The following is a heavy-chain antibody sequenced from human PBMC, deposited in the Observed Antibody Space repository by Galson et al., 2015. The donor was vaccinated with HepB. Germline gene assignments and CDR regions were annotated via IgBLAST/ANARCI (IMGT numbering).Heavy chain of an antibody. D-gene: IGHD5-18*01. CDR2: IYYSGST. V-gene: IGHV4-39*07. J-gene: IGHJ4*02. CDR1: GGSISSSSYY. Sequence: LSLTCTVSGGSISSSSYYWGWIRQPPGKGLEWIGSIYYSGSTYYNPSLKSRVTISVDTSKNQFSLKLSSVTAADTAVYYCARDTAMVHGGFDYWGQGTLVTVSS. CDR3: ARDTAMVHGGFDY.